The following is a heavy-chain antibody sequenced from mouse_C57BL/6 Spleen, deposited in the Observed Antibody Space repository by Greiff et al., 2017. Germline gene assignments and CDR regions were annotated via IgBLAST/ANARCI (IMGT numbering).Heavy chain of an antibody. CDR3: ARAGYYYGSSPFDY. J-gene: IGHJ2*01. D-gene: IGHD1-1*01. CDR1: GYTFTDYY. V-gene: IGHV1-26*01. Sequence: EVQLQQSGPELVKPGASVKISCKASGYTFTDYYMNWVKQSHGKSLEWIGDINPNNVGTSYNQKFKGKATLTVDKSSSTAYMELRSLTSEDSAVYYCARAGYYYGSSPFDYWGQGTTLTVSS. CDR2: INPNNVGT.